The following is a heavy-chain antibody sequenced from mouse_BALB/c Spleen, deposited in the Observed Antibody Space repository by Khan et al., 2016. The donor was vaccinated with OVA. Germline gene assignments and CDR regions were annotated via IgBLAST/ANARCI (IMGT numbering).Heavy chain of an antibody. V-gene: IGHV1-18*01. CDR1: GYKFTDYN. CDR3: ARTGYGSLGY. CDR2: INPNNGDT. J-gene: IGHJ2*01. D-gene: IGHD1-1*01. Sequence: EVQLQQSGPELVKPGASVKIPCKASGYKFTDYNMDWVKQSHGKSLEWIGDINPNNGDTFYNQRFKGKATLTVDKSSSTAFMELRSLTSEDTAVYYCARTGYGSLGYWGQGTTLTVSS.